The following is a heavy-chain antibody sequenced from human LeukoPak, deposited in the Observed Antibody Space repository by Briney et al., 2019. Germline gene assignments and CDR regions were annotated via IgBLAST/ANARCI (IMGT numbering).Heavy chain of an antibody. V-gene: IGHV3-30*14. CDR3: ARDGPIAVAAGY. J-gene: IGHJ4*02. D-gene: IGHD6-19*01. CDR1: GFTFSSYA. Sequence: GGSLRLSCAASGFTFSSYAMHWVRQAPGKGLEWVAVISYDGSNKYYADSVKGRFTISRDNSKNTLYLQMNSLRAEDTAVYYCARDGPIAVAAGYWGQGTLVTVSS. CDR2: ISYDGSNK.